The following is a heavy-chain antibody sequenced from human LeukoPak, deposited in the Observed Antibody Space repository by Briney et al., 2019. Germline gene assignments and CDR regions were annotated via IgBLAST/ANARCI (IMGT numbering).Heavy chain of an antibody. Sequence: ASVKVSCKASAYTFTTYYMHWVRRAPGQGLEWMGIINPSLGSTSYAQKFQGRVTMTSVTSTSTVHMELSGLRYDDTAVYYCARGPYSSSWYEDYWGQGTLVTVSS. CDR2: INPSLGST. V-gene: IGHV1-46*01. J-gene: IGHJ4*02. CDR3: ARGPYSSSWYEDY. D-gene: IGHD6-13*01. CDR1: AYTFTTYY.